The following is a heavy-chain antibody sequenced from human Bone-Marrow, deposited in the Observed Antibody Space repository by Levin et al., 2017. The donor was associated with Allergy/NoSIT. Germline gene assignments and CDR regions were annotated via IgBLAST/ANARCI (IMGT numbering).Heavy chain of an antibody. CDR3: ARVSSVWSNLDY. CDR2: IYYSGST. V-gene: IGHV4-61*01. J-gene: IGHJ4*02. CDR1: GASVNSGSYY. Sequence: SETLSLTCTVSGASVNSGSYYWSWIRQPPGKGLEWIGYIYYSGSTTYNPSLKSRVTISVDTSKNQFSLKLSSVTATDTAVYYCARVSSVWSNLDYWGQGNLVTVSS. D-gene: IGHD6-19*01.